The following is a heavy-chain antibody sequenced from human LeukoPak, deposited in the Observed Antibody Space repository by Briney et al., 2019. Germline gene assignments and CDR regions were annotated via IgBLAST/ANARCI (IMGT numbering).Heavy chain of an antibody. CDR1: GGSISSYY. CDR3: ARTEYYFDY. Sequence: SETLSLTCSVSGGSISSYYWSWIRQPPGKGLEWIGYIYCSGSTNYNPSLKSRVTISLDTSKSQFSLKLSSVTAADTAVYYCARTEYYFDYWGQGTLVTVSS. V-gene: IGHV4-59*01. D-gene: IGHD3-10*01. CDR2: IYCSGST. J-gene: IGHJ4*02.